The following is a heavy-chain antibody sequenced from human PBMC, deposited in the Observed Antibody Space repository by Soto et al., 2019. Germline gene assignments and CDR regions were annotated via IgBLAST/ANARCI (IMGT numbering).Heavy chain of an antibody. J-gene: IGHJ4*02. CDR2: IGTAGDT. CDR1: GFTFSSYD. Sequence: PGGSLRLSCAASGFTFSSYDMHWVRQATGKGLEWVSAIGTAGDTNYPGSVKGRFTISRENAKNSLYLQMNSLRAGDTAVYYCARSDSSGWYYFDYWGQGTLVTVSS. V-gene: IGHV3-13*01. CDR3: ARSDSSGWYYFDY. D-gene: IGHD6-19*01.